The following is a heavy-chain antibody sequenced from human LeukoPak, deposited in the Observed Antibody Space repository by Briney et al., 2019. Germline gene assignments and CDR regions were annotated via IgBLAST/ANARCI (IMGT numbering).Heavy chain of an antibody. J-gene: IGHJ4*02. Sequence: PSETLSLTCSVSGGSISGSSSYWGWIRQPPGKGLEWIGSIYYSGSTYYNPSLKSRVTISVDTSKNQFSLKLSSVTAADTAVYYCARDAYYDSSGYYVRDFDYWGQGTLVTVSS. V-gene: IGHV4-39*07. CDR1: GGSISGSSSY. CDR2: IYYSGST. D-gene: IGHD3-22*01. CDR3: ARDAYYDSSGYYVRDFDY.